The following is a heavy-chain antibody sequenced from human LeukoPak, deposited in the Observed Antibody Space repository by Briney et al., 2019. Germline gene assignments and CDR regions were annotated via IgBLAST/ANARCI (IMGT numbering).Heavy chain of an antibody. D-gene: IGHD5-12*01. J-gene: IGHJ4*02. V-gene: IGHV3-23*01. Sequence: GGSLRLSCAASAFTFSSHAMSWVPQAPGKGLEWVSDISSSGGSTYYADSVKGRFTISRDNSKNTLYLQMNSLKGEDTAVYYCAKGAATMGDCWGQGILVTVS. CDR1: AFTFSSHA. CDR3: AKGAATMGDC. CDR2: ISSSGGST.